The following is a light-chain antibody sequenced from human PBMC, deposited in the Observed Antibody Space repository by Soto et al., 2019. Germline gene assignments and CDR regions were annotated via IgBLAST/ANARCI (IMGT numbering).Light chain of an antibody. CDR1: SSDVGGYDR. J-gene: IGLJ3*02. V-gene: IGLV2-18*02. Sequence: QSVLAQPPSVSASPGQSVTVSCTGTSSDVGGYDRVSWYQQAPGTAPKLIIYRVTNRPSGVPDRFSGSKSGNTAALTISGLQAEDEGDYYCTSHTGSDTWVFGGGTKLTVL. CDR3: TSHTGSDTWV. CDR2: RVT.